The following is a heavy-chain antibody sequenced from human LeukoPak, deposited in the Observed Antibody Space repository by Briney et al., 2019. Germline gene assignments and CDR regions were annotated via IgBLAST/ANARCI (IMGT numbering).Heavy chain of an antibody. Sequence: GGSLRLSCAASGFTFSSYSMNWVRQAPGKGLEWVSSISSSSSYIYYADSVKGRFTISRDNAKNSLYLQMNSLRAEDTAVYYCARAPLWFGELPSLYYFDYWGQGTLVTVSS. CDR3: ARAPLWFGELPSLYYFDY. J-gene: IGHJ4*02. V-gene: IGHV3-21*01. CDR1: GFTFSSYS. CDR2: ISSSSSYI. D-gene: IGHD3-10*01.